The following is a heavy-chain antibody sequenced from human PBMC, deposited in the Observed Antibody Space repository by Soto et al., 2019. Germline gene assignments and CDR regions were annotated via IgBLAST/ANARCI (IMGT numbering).Heavy chain of an antibody. D-gene: IGHD3-22*01. Sequence: GGTLRLSCAASGFTFSSYAMHWVRQAPGKGLEWVAVISYDGSNKYYADSVKGRFTISRDNSKNTLYLQMTSLSAEDTAVYYCARVRYYYDSSGYYYHAFDIWGQGTMVTVSS. J-gene: IGHJ3*02. V-gene: IGHV3-30-3*01. CDR3: ARVRYYYDSSGYYYHAFDI. CDR2: ISYDGSNK. CDR1: GFTFSSYA.